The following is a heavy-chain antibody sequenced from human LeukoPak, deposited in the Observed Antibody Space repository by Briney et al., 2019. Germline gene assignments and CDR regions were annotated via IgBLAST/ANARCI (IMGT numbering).Heavy chain of an antibody. CDR3: ASQEGPYCSGGTCYVGFEY. D-gene: IGHD2-15*01. CDR1: GFTFSSYA. V-gene: IGHV3-23*01. J-gene: IGHJ4*02. Sequence: QPGGSLRLSCAASGFTFSSYAMSWVRQAPGKGLEWDSAISGSGGSTYYADSVKGRFTISRDNSKNTLYVQMNSLRAEDTAVYYCASQEGPYCSGGTCYVGFEYWGQGTLVTVSS. CDR2: ISGSGGST.